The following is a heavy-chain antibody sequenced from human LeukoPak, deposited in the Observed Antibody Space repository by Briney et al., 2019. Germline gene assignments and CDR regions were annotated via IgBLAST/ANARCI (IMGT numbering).Heavy chain of an antibody. CDR1: GFTFSSYA. V-gene: IGHV3-23*01. Sequence: GGSLRLSCAASGFTFSSYAMSWVRQAPWKGLEWVSAISGSGGSTYYADSVKGRFTISRDNSKNTLYLQMNSLRAEDTAVYYCAPNSDYDFWSGYPPFDYWGQGTLVTVSS. J-gene: IGHJ4*02. CDR3: APNSDYDFWSGYPPFDY. D-gene: IGHD3-3*01. CDR2: ISGSGGST.